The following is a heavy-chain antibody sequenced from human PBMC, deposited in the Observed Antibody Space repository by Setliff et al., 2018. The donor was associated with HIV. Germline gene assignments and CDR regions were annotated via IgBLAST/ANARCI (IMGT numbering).Heavy chain of an antibody. CDR1: GGSISSTTYY. J-gene: IGHJ6*02. D-gene: IGHD5-18*01. CDR2: FLYSGST. V-gene: IGHV4-39*01. Sequence: SETLSLTCTVSGGSISSTTYYWGWIRQPPGKGLEWIGSFLYSGSTSYDPSLKSRVAISVDTSKSQFSLKMTSVTAADTAVYYCARGLSVYSYANVYYYHGMDVWGQGTTVTVS. CDR3: ARGLSVYSYANVYYYHGMDV.